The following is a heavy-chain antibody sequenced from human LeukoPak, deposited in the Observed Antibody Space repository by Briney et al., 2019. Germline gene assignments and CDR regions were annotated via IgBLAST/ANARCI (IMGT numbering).Heavy chain of an antibody. CDR3: VRTDTSGWYYFDY. D-gene: IGHD6-19*01. CDR2: IDPGDSDT. Sequence: GGPLQISGQGPGSPFTNYWIGGAGRLPGKGREWMGIIDPGDSDTTYSPSFQGQVTISADKSISTAYLQWSSLKASDTAMYYCVRTDTSGWYYFDYWGQGTLVTVSS. CDR1: GSPFTNYW. J-gene: IGHJ4*02. V-gene: IGHV5-51*01.